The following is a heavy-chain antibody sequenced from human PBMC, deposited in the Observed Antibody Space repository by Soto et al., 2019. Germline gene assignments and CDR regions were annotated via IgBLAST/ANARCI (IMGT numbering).Heavy chain of an antibody. D-gene: IGHD3-22*01. CDR3: ARDATTAYYYDTSGPSAFDI. CDR1: GYTFTSYG. CDR2: ISAYNGNT. J-gene: IGHJ3*02. Sequence: ASVKVSCKASGYTFTSYGISWVRQAPGQGLEWMGWISAYNGNTNYAQKLQGRVTMTTDTSTSTAYMELRSLRSDDTAVYYCARDATTAYYYDTSGPSAFDIWGQGTMVTVSS. V-gene: IGHV1-18*04.